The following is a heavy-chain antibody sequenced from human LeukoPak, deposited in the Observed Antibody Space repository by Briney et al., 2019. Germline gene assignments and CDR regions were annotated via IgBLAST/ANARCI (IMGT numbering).Heavy chain of an antibody. CDR2: SGST. CDR3: ARTTEDCSSTSCYQYWFDP. V-gene: IGHV4-59*01. J-gene: IGHJ5*02. CDR1: GGSISSYY. D-gene: IGHD2-2*01. Sequence: SETLSLTCTVSGGSISSYYWSWIRQPPGKGLEWIGYSGSTSYNPSLKSRVTISVDTSKNQISLKVRSATAADTAVYYCARTTEDCSSTSCYQYWFDPWGQGTLVTVSS.